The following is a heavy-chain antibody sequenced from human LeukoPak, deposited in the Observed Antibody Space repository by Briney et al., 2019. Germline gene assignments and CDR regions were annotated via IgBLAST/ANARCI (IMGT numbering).Heavy chain of an antibody. D-gene: IGHD3-22*01. CDR2: ILYSGST. J-gene: IGHJ4*02. CDR3: VRRVAGSSYRDY. CDR1: GGSISSSRHY. Sequence: SETLSLTCTVSGGSISSSRHYRGWIRQPPGKGLEWIGNILYSGSTNYNPSLESRVTISVDTSKNQFSLKLSSVTAADTADYYCVRRVAGSSYRDYWGQGTLVTVSS. V-gene: IGHV4-39*01.